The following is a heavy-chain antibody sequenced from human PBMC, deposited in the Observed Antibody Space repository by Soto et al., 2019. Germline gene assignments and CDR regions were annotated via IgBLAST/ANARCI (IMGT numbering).Heavy chain of an antibody. D-gene: IGHD3-10*01. Sequence: QVQLQESGPGLVKPSETLSLSCSVSGGSLSSYFWSWIRQTPGRGLEWIGHVYYSGHTKYNPSLTSRVTFSVDTSKNQFFLTLTSVTAADTATYFFARASQYYGSGPFDFWGQGTLVTVSS. CDR3: ARASQYYGSGPFDF. CDR1: GGSLSSYF. CDR2: VYYSGHT. V-gene: IGHV4-59*01. J-gene: IGHJ4*02.